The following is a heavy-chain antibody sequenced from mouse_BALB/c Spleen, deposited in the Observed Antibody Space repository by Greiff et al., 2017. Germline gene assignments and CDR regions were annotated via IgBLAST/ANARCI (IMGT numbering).Heavy chain of an antibody. CDR3: ARLRVYYDYDWYFDV. CDR1: GFAFSSYD. CDR2: ISSGGGST. D-gene: IGHD2-4*01. V-gene: IGHV5-12-1*01. J-gene: IGHJ1*01. Sequence: EVMLVESGGGLVKPGGSLKLSCAASGFAFSSYDMSWVRQTPEKRLEWVAYISSGGGSTYYPDTVKGRFTISRDNAKNTLYLQMSSLKSEDTAMYYCARLRVYYDYDWYFDVWGAGTTVTVSS.